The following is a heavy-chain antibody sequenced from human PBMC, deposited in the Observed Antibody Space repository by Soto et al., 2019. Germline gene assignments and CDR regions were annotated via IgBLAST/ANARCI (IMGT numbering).Heavy chain of an antibody. CDR3: ARIGVDFGPYLTY. J-gene: IGHJ4*02. CDR2: IYPGDSDT. V-gene: IGHV5-51*01. Sequence: GASLNSSCNGSGYGFTTYLIGCVRQMPGKGLEWMGIIYPGDSDTRYSPSFQGQVTISADKSISTAYLQWSSLKASDTAMYYCARIGVDFGPYLTYWGQGTLVTVSS. CDR1: GYGFTTYL. D-gene: IGHD3-9*01.